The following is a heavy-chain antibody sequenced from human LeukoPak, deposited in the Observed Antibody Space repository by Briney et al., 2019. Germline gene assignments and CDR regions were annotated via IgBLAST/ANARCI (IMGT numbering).Heavy chain of an antibody. V-gene: IGHV3-11*01. D-gene: IGHD6-19*01. CDR3: ARGSSGLISAFDI. Sequence: NPGGSLRLSCAASGFTFSDYYMSWIRQAPGKGLEWVSYISSSGSTIYYADSVKGRFTISRDNAKNSLYLQMNSLRAEDTAEYYCARGSSGLISAFDIWGQGTMVTVSS. J-gene: IGHJ3*02. CDR1: GFTFSDYY. CDR2: ISSSGSTI.